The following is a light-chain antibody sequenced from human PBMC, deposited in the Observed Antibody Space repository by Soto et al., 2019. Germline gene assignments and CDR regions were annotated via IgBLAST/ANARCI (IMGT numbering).Light chain of an antibody. J-gene: IGKJ1*01. CDR2: KAS. V-gene: IGKV1-5*03. CDR3: QHYNSYSLT. CDR1: QSISSW. Sequence: DIQMTRSPSTLSASVGDRVTITCRASQSISSWLAWYQQKPGKAPKLLIYKASSLESGVPSRFSVSGSGTEFTLTIRSLPPDYFAPYYCQHYNSYSLTLGQGTKVDSK.